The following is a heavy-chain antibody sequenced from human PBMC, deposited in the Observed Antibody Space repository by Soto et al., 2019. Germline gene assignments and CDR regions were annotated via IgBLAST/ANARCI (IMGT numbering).Heavy chain of an antibody. V-gene: IGHV4-31*01. Sequence: QVQLQESGPGLVKPSQTLSLTCTVSGGSITSSGYYWSWIRQHPGEGLEWIGFTSNSGSTSYNPSXKXXVTMSVDTSSTQFSLNMKSVTAADTPVYYCARGGGSTKVDYWGQGTLVTVSP. CDR3: ARGGGSTKVDY. D-gene: IGHD2-2*01. CDR1: GGSITSSGYY. J-gene: IGHJ4*02. CDR2: TSNSGST.